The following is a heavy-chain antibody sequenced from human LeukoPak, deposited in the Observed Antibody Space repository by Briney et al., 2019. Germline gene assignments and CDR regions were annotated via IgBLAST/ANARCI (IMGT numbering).Heavy chain of an antibody. Sequence: GGSLRLSCAASGFTFSIYAMSWVRQAPGKGLEWVSSISDSRGDTNYAASVKGRFTISRDNYKSTLYLQMNSLRADDTAVYYCAKDRNSFGSGGSDYWGQGTLVTVSS. CDR3: AKDRNSFGSGGSDY. J-gene: IGHJ4*02. D-gene: IGHD3-10*01. V-gene: IGHV3-23*01. CDR2: ISDSRGDT. CDR1: GFTFSIYA.